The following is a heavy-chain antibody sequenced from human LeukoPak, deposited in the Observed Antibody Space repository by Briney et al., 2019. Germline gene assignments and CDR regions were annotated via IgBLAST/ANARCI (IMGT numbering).Heavy chain of an antibody. CDR1: GFTFSSYG. D-gene: IGHD4/OR15-4a*01. CDR3: AIETEALDYGDSTNLDY. CDR2: IGSRTVNT. J-gene: IGHJ4*02. V-gene: IGHV3-21*01. Sequence: GGSLRLSCAASGFTFSSYGMNWVRQAPGKGLEWVAFIGSRTVNTDYADSVKGRFSISRDNPKESVYLQINCLRADDTAGYYCAIETEALDYGDSTNLDYWGQGSLVTVSS.